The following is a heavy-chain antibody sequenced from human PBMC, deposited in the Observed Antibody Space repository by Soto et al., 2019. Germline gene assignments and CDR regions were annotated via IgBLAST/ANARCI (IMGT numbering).Heavy chain of an antibody. Sequence: SVRLSSGSSGSTVTSSDINYVRQSTGQALEWMGWMNPNSGNTGYAKKFQGRVTMTRNTSISTAYMELSSLRSEDTAVYYCARESSRSWYSRYYYYYMDVWGKGTTVTV. CDR3: ARESSRSWYSRYYYYYMDV. J-gene: IGHJ6*03. CDR2: MNPNSGNT. V-gene: IGHV1-8*01. CDR1: GSTVTSSD. D-gene: IGHD6-13*01.